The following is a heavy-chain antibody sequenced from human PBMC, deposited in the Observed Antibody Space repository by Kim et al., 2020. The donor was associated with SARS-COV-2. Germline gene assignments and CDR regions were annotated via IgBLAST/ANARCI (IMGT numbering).Heavy chain of an antibody. J-gene: IGHJ4*02. V-gene: IGHV4-34*01. Sequence: SETLSLTCAVYGGSFSGYYWSWIRQPPGKGLEWIGEINHSGSTNYNPSLKSRVTISVDTSKNQFSLKLSSVTAADTAVYYCARGRQYCTNGVCFSAFDYWGQGTLVTVSS. D-gene: IGHD2-8*01. CDR2: INHSGST. CDR3: ARGRQYCTNGVCFSAFDY. CDR1: GGSFSGYY.